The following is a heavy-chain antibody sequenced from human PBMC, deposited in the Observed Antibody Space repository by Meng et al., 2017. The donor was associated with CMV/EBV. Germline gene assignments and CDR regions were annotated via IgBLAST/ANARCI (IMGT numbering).Heavy chain of an antibody. Sequence: GGSLRLSCAASGFTFTNNAMHWVRQAPGKGLEWVAVISYGGINTYHADPVRGRFTISRDNSKNPVYLQMNSLRADDTAVYYCARDRGASVVAAARGYFYYGMDVWGQGTTVTVSS. CDR1: GFTFTNNA. CDR2: ISYGGINT. V-gene: IGHV3-30-3*01. J-gene: IGHJ6*02. D-gene: IGHD2-15*01. CDR3: ARDRGASVVAAARGYFYYGMDV.